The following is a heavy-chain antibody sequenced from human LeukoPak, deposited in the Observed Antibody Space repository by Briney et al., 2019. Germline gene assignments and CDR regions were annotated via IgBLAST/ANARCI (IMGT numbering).Heavy chain of an antibody. J-gene: IGHJ4*02. CDR2: IYYSGST. D-gene: IGHD1-7*01. CDR1: GGSISSGGHS. Sequence: SETLSLTCTVSGGSISSGGHSWSWIRQPPGKGLEWIGYIYYSGSTSYNPSLKSRVTISLDTSKNQLSLKVSSVTAADTAVYYCARDVGRGYNWNSFDYWGQGTLVTVSS. CDR3: ARDVGRGYNWNSFDY. V-gene: IGHV4-61*08.